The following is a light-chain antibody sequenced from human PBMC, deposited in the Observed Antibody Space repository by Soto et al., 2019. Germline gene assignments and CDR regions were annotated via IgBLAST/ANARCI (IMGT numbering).Light chain of an antibody. CDR1: QSVSSN. V-gene: IGKV3-15*01. CDR3: QQYNNWPTRGRT. CDR2: GAS. Sequence: EIVMTQSPATLSVSPGERATLSCRASQSVSSNLAWYQQKPGQAPRLLIYGASTRATGIPDRFSGSGSGTEFTLTISSLQSEDFAVYYCQQYNNWPTRGRTFGQGTKVEIK. J-gene: IGKJ1*01.